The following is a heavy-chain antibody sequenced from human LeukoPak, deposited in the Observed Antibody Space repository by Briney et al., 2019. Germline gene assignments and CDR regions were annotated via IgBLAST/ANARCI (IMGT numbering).Heavy chain of an antibody. CDR1: GDTFSSYA. CDR3: ASGRTDIVVVPATLRNYFFDY. D-gene: IGHD2-2*01. J-gene: IGHJ4*02. Sequence: ASVKVSCKASGDTFSSYAFSWVRQAPGQGLEWVGGIIPMFGTANYAQKFQGRVTISADKPTSTAYMELSSLRSEDTAVYYCASGRTDIVVVPATLRNYFFDYWGQGTLVTVSS. V-gene: IGHV1-69*06. CDR2: IIPMFGTA.